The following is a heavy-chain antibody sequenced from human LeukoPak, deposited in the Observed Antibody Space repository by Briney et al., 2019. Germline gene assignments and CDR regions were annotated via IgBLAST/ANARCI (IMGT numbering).Heavy chain of an antibody. CDR3: ARGAGIADYYDSGGYEG. D-gene: IGHD3-22*01. V-gene: IGHV4-39*07. CDR1: GGSISSSSYY. CDR2: IYYSGST. Sequence: SEALSLTCTVSGGSISSSSYYWGWIRQPPGKGLEWIGSIYYSGSTYYNPSLKSRVTISMDTSKNQLSLKLGSVTAADTAVFYCARGAGIADYYDSGGYEGWGQGTLVTVSS. J-gene: IGHJ4*02.